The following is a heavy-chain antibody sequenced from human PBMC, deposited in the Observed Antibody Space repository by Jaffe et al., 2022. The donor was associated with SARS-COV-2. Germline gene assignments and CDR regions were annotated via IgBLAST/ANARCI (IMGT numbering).Heavy chain of an antibody. CDR1: GYIFTSNW. Sequence: EVQLVQSGAEVKKPGDSLKISCKGSGYIFTSNWIAWVRQMPGKGLECVGIMYPGDSQTIYSPSFRGQVTMSADKSISTAYLQLSNLRASDSGTYYCARVGGGFDIWGQGTMVTVSS. D-gene: IGHD3-16*01. CDR2: MYPGDSQT. J-gene: IGHJ3*02. CDR3: ARVGGGFDI. V-gene: IGHV5-51*01.